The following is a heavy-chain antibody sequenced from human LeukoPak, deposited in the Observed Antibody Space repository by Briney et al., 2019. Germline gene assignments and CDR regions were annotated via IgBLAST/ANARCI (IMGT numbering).Heavy chain of an antibody. V-gene: IGHV4-39*01. Sequence: PSETLSLTCTVFGGSISSSSYYWGWIRQPPGKGLEWIGSIYYSGSTYYNPSLKSRVTISVDTSKNQFSLKLSSVTAADTAVYYCASRDFWSGSDFDYWGQGTLVTVSS. CDR2: IYYSGST. CDR1: GGSISSSSYY. D-gene: IGHD3-3*01. CDR3: ASRDFWSGSDFDY. J-gene: IGHJ4*02.